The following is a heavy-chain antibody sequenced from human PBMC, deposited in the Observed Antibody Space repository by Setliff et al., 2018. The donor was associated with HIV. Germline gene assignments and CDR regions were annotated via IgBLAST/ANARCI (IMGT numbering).Heavy chain of an antibody. J-gene: IGHJ4*02. CDR2: IYYSGNT. V-gene: IGHV4-39*01. CDR1: GGSISSSSYH. CDR3: ARGRRDSSGPRPYYFDY. D-gene: IGHD3-22*01. Sequence: SETLSLTCSVSGGSISSSSYHWAWIRQPPGKGLEWIGTIYYSGNTYYNPSLKSRLTISLDTSKNQFSLKLSSVTAADTAVYYCARGRRDSSGPRPYYFDYWGLGTLVTVSS.